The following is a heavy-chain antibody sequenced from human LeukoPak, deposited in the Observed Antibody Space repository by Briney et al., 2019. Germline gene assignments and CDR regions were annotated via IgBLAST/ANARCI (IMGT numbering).Heavy chain of an antibody. V-gene: IGHV3-9*01. Sequence: SLRLSCAASGFSFYDYAMHSVPQSPGKAPEGGSGITLDSVKTGYVDSLNGRFTISRDNAKKSLYHQMTNLRPDDTAFSYCVSESLMSGEDLLGNLRYWGQGTLVSVSS. CDR2: ITLDSVKT. CDR3: VSESLMSGEDLLGNLRY. CDR1: GFSFYDYA. J-gene: IGHJ4*02. D-gene: IGHD3-16*01.